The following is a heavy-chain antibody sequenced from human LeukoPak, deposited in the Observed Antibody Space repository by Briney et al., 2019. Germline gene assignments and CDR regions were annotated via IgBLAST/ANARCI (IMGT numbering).Heavy chain of an antibody. J-gene: IGHJ4*02. CDR3: ARGCSGGGCYFTFDS. D-gene: IGHD2-15*01. Sequence: GGSLRLSCAASGFTFSSYAMNWVRQAPGKGLEWVSGISASGSDTYYTESVKGRFTISRDNSKNTLYLQMNSLRDEDTAVYYCARGCSGGGCYFTFDSWGQGTLVTVSS. V-gene: IGHV3-23*01. CDR2: ISASGSDT. CDR1: GFTFSSYA.